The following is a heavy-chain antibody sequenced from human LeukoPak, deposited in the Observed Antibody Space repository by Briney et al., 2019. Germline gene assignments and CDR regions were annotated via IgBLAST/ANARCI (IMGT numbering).Heavy chain of an antibody. Sequence: SETLSLTCTVSGGSVSSGSYYWSWIRQPPGKGLDWIGYIYYSWSTNYNPSLKSRVTISVDTSKNQFSLKLSSVTAADTAVYYCARDRKRVGAAYYFDYWGQGTLVTVSS. J-gene: IGHJ4*02. CDR1: GGSVSSGSYY. CDR2: IYYSWST. CDR3: ARDRKRVGAAYYFDY. D-gene: IGHD1-26*01. V-gene: IGHV4-61*01.